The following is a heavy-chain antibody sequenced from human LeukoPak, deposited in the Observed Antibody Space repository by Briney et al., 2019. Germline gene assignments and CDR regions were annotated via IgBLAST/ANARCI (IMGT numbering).Heavy chain of an antibody. CDR3: ARARRRFDP. V-gene: IGHV4-34*01. Sequence: PSETLSLTCAVYGGSFSGYYWSWIRQPPGKGLEWIGEINHSGSTNYNPSLKSRVTISVDTSKNQFPLKPSSVTAADTAVYYCARARRRFDPWGQGTLVTVSS. CDR1: GGSFSGYY. J-gene: IGHJ5*02. CDR2: INHSGST.